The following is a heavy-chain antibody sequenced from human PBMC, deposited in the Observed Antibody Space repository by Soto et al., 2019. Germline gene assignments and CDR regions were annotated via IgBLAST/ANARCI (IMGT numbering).Heavy chain of an antibody. CDR3: ARQRDYYDTSGDSYFDY. Sequence: PSETLSLTCTVSPRSISSGGYYWSWIRQHPGKGLEWIGYIYYSGSTYYNPSLLSRVTISVDTSMNEFSLRLSSVTAADKAVYYCARQRDYYDTSGDSYFDYWGQGTLVTVSS. CDR2: IYYSGST. V-gene: IGHV4-39*01. J-gene: IGHJ4*02. CDR1: PRSISSGGYY. D-gene: IGHD3-22*01.